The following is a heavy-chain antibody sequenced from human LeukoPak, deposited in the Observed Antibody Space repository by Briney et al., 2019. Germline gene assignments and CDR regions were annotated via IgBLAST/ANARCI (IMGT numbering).Heavy chain of an antibody. CDR2: IYYSGST. Sequence: PSQTLSLTCTVSGGFISSGGYYWSWIRQHPGKGLEWIGYIYYSGSTYYNPSLKRRVTISVDTSKNQFSLKLSSVTAADTAVYYCATHLGSLYYFDYWGQGTLVTVSS. V-gene: IGHV4-30-4*08. J-gene: IGHJ4*02. CDR3: ATHLGSLYYFDY. CDR1: GGFISSGGYY.